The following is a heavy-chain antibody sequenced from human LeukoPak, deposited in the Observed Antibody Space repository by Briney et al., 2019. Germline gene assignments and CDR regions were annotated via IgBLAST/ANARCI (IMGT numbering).Heavy chain of an antibody. CDR2: IYYSGST. V-gene: IGHV4-59*08. CDR3: ARLSRPWLGFDY. D-gene: IGHD6-19*01. J-gene: IGHJ4*02. CDR1: GGSISSYY. Sequence: PSETLSLTCTVSGGSISSYYWSWIRQPPGKGLEWIGYIYYSGSTNYNPSLKSRVTISVDTSKNQFSLKLSSVTAAGTAVYYCARLSRPWLGFDYWGQGTLVTVSS.